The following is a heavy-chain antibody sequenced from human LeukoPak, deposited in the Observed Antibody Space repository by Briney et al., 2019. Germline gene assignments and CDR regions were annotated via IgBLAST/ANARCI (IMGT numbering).Heavy chain of an antibody. D-gene: IGHD3-16*01. J-gene: IGHJ4*02. Sequence: GGSLRLSCAASGFTFSSYAMYWVRQAPGKGLEWVAVISYDGSDKFYADSVKGRFTISRDSSKNSLYLQMNSLRAEDTAVYYCASPKLIDYWGQGTLVTVSS. CDR3: ASPKLIDY. V-gene: IGHV3-30*04. CDR1: GFTFSSYA. CDR2: ISYDGSDK.